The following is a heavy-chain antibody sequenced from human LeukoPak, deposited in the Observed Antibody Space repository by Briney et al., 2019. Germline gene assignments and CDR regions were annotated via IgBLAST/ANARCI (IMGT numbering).Heavy chain of an antibody. V-gene: IGHV1-58*01. CDR1: GFAFVNSL. D-gene: IGHD1-26*01. J-gene: IGHJ4*02. CDR3: AADPQLGATSGFGF. CDR2: VVVGSGNT. Sequence: SVKVSFKASGFAFVNSLVHWVRQTRGQGLEWIGWVVVGSGNTNYAQKFQERVTITRDRSTSTAYMELNSLTSEDTAIYYCAADPQLGATSGFGFWGQGSLVTVSS.